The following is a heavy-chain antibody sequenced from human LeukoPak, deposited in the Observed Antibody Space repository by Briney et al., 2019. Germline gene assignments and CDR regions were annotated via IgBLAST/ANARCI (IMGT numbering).Heavy chain of an antibody. CDR1: GGSISSYY. Sequence: SETLSLTCTVSGGSISSYYWSWIRQPPGEGLEWIGYISYTGSTNYNPSLKSRVTISVDTSKNQFSLKLSSVTAADTAVYYCAREHCSSTSCSRGLVDYWGQGTLVTVSS. D-gene: IGHD2-2*01. CDR2: ISYTGST. CDR3: AREHCSSTSCSRGLVDY. J-gene: IGHJ4*02. V-gene: IGHV4-59*12.